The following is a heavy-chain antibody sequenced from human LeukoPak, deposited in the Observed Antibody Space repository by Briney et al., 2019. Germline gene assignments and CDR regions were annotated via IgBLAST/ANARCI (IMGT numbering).Heavy chain of an antibody. CDR2: ISSSSSYT. D-gene: IGHD3-10*01. CDR3: ATFRAYYYGSGSRYLDY. Sequence: GGSLILSCAASGFTFSDYYMSWIRQAPGKGLEWVSYISSSSSYTNYADSVKGRFTISRDNAKNSLYLQMNSLRAEDTAVYYCATFRAYYYGSGSRYLDYWGQGTLVTVSS. CDR1: GFTFSDYY. J-gene: IGHJ4*02. V-gene: IGHV3-11*03.